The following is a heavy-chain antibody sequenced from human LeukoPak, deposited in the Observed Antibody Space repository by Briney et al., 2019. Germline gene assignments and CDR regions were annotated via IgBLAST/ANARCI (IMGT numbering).Heavy chain of an antibody. J-gene: IGHJ2*01. D-gene: IGHD6-13*01. V-gene: IGHV3-13*01. Sequence: GGSLRLSCAASGFTFSSYDIHWVRQATGKGLEWVSGIGTAGEIYYPGSVKGRFTISRENAKNSLYLQMNSLRAGDTAVYYCARAAYSSTWHSRYFDLWGRGTLVTVSP. CDR1: GFTFSSYD. CDR3: ARAAYSSTWHSRYFDL. CDR2: IGTAGEI.